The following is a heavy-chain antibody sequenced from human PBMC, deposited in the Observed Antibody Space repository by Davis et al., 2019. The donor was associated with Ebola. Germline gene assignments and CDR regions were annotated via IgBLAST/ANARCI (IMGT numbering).Heavy chain of an antibody. CDR1: GYTFTSYD. CDR3: ARPYYGSSNWFDP. CDR2: MNPNSGNT. V-gene: IGHV1-8*01. D-gene: IGHD3-10*01. J-gene: IGHJ5*02. Sequence: AASVKVSCKASGYTFTSYDINWVRQAAGQGLEWMGWMNPNSGNTGYAQKFQGRVTMTRDTSISTAYMELSGLGSEDTAVYYCARPYYGSSNWFDPWGQGTLVTVSS.